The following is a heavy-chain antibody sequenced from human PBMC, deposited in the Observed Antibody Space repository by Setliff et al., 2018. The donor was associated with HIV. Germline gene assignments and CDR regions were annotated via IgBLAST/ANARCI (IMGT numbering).Heavy chain of an antibody. V-gene: IGHV1-69*02. J-gene: IGHJ6*03. CDR2: IIPIPGVA. CDR3: VRGVQSPPHYSYYYMDV. Sequence: SVKVSCKASRSTFNSHTINWVRQAPGQGLDWMGRIIPIPGVANYAQRFQGKVTITADKSTSTAYMELTSLRFDDTAMYYCVRGVQSPPHYSYYYMDVWGGGTMVTVSS. D-gene: IGHD3-3*01. CDR1: RSTFNSHT.